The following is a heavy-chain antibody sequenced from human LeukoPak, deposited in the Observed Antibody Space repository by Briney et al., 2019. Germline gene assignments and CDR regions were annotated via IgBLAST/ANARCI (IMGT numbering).Heavy chain of an antibody. J-gene: IGHJ4*02. V-gene: IGHV4-4*07. CDR2: IYTSGST. CDR1: GGSISSYY. Sequence: PSETLSLTCTVSGGSISSYYWSWIRQPAGKGLEWIGRIYTSGSTNYNPSLKSRVTISVDTSKNQFSLKLSSVTAADTAVYYCARESIGMATMEYYFDYWGQGTLVTVSS. D-gene: IGHD5-24*01. CDR3: ARESIGMATMEYYFDY.